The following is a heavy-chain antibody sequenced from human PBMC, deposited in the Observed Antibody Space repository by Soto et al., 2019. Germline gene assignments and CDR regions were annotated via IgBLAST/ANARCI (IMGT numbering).Heavy chain of an antibody. CDR1: GGSISSFY. CDR2: IYRNGYT. CDR3: AKNWNYDDAFDI. D-gene: IGHD1-7*01. V-gene: IGHV4-4*07. Sequence: SETLSLTCSVSGGSISSFYWNWIRQPAGKGLEWIGRIYRNGYTDYNPSLNGRVTMSVDTSKHQFSLQLTSVTAADTAVYYCAKNWNYDDAFDIWGQGTMVTVSS. J-gene: IGHJ3*02.